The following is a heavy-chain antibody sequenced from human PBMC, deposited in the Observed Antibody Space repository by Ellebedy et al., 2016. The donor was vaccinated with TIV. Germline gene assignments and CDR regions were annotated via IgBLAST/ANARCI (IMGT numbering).Heavy chain of an antibody. V-gene: IGHV4-59*12. CDR2: MFHSGST. J-gene: IGHJ4*02. CDR1: GGSISGYY. D-gene: IGHD6-13*01. Sequence: MPSETLSLTCTVSGGSISGYYWSWIRQSPGKGLEWLGYMFHSGSTTYNPSLKSRGNISIDTSKNHFSLKLSSVTAADTAVYYCARFPLAAGGFDYWGQGTLVTVSS. CDR3: ARFPLAAGGFDY.